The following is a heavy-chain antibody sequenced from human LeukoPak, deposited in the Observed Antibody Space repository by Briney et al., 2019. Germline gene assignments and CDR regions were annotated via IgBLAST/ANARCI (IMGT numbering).Heavy chain of an antibody. J-gene: IGHJ4*02. CDR2: IYYSRST. V-gene: IGHV4-59*01. Sequence: SETLSLTCTVSGGSISSYYWSWIRQPPGKGLEWIGYIYYSRSTNYNPSLKSRVTISVDTSKNQFSLKLSSVTAADTAVYYCASVRSGWVDYWGQGTLVTVSS. CDR1: GGSISSYY. D-gene: IGHD6-19*01. CDR3: ASVRSGWVDY.